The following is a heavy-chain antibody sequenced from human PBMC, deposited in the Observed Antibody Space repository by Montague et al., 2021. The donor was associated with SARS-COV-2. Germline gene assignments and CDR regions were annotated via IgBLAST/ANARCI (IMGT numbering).Heavy chain of an antibody. V-gene: IGHV4-39*07. CDR1: GGSISSSSYY. CDR3: ARAQGRAGNSSAAYYFDY. CDR2: IYYSGST. Sequence: SETLSLTCTVSGGSISSSSYYWGWIRQPPGKGLEWIGNIYYSGSTYYNPSLKSRVTISVDTSKNQFSLKLSSVTAADTAVYYCARAQGRAGNSSAAYYFDYWGQGTLVTVSS. J-gene: IGHJ4*02. D-gene: IGHD6-13*01.